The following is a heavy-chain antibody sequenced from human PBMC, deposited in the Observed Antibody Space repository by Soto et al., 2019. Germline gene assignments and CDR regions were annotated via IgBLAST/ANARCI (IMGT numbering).Heavy chain of an antibody. D-gene: IGHD2-15*01. J-gene: IGHJ4*02. CDR1: GWTFSSYA. V-gene: IGHV1-69*13. Sequence: ASVKVSCKACGWTFSSYAISWVGQAPGQGLEWMGGIIPIFGTANYAQKFQGRVTITADESTSTAYMELSSLRSEDTAVYYCARGFGGIQEVTDYWGQGTLVTVSS. CDR2: IIPIFGTA. CDR3: ARGFGGIQEVTDY.